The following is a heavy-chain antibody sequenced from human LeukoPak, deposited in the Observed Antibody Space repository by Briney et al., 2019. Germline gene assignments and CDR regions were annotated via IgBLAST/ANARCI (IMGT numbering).Heavy chain of an antibody. CDR3: ARDSGSYDSTPFDP. V-gene: IGHV3-21*01. CDR2: ISSSSSYI. D-gene: IGHD1-26*01. Sequence: GGSLRLSCAASGFTFSSYSMNWVRQAPGKGLEWVSSISSSSSYIYYADSVKGRFTISRDNAKNSLYLQMNSLRAEDTAVYYCARDSGSYDSTPFDPWGQGTLVTVSS. CDR1: GFTFSSYS. J-gene: IGHJ5*02.